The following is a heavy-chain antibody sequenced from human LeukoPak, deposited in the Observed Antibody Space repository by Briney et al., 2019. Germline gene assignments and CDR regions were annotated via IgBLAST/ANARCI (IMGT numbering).Heavy chain of an antibody. D-gene: IGHD6-19*01. CDR1: GGSISSTIYY. CDR2: IYYSGNT. CDR3: ARQRSGWVLEN. V-gene: IGHV4-39*01. J-gene: IGHJ4*02. Sequence: SETLSLTCTVSGGSISSTIYYWAWLRQPPGKGLEWIGSIYYSGNTYYNPSLQSRATMSVDTSKNQFSLRLTSVTAADTTVYYCARQRSGWVLENWGQGTLVTVSS.